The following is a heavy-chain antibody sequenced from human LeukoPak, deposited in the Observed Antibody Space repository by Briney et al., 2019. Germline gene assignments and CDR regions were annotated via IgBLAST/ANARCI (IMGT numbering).Heavy chain of an antibody. V-gene: IGHV1-46*01. Sequence: ASVKVSCKTSGYTFTKYLIHWVRQAPGQGLEWMGTINPQGDITNYAQWFQGRITLTEDTSTSTVYMELSSLTSEDTAVYYCARPSYCVADNCGYWLDPWGPGTLVTVSS. D-gene: IGHD2-21*01. CDR3: ARPSYCVADNCGYWLDP. CDR2: INPQGDIT. CDR1: GYTFTKYL. J-gene: IGHJ5*02.